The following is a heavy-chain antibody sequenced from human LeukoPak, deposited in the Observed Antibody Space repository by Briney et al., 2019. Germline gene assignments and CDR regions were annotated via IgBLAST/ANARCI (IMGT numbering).Heavy chain of an antibody. CDR1: GFTFSSYA. Sequence: PGGSLRLSCAASGFTFSSYAMSWVRQAPGKGLEWVANIKQDGSEKYYVDSVKGRFTISRDNAKNSLYLQMNSLRAEDTAVYYCARTLWFGELFNWFDPWGQGTLVTVSS. CDR3: ARTLWFGELFNWFDP. V-gene: IGHV3-7*01. J-gene: IGHJ5*02. CDR2: IKQDGSEK. D-gene: IGHD3-10*01.